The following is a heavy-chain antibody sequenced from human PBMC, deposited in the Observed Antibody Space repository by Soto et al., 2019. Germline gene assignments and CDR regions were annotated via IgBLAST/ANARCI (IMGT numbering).Heavy chain of an antibody. Sequence: ASVKVSCKASGYTFTSYYMHWARQAPGQGLEWMGIINPSGGSTSYAQKFQGRVTMTRDTSTSTVYMELSSLRSEDTAVYYCARDRSDYLYQVYGMDVWGQGTTVTVSS. CDR1: GYTFTSYY. J-gene: IGHJ6*02. CDR3: ARDRSDYLYQVYGMDV. D-gene: IGHD4-17*01. CDR2: INPSGGST. V-gene: IGHV1-46*01.